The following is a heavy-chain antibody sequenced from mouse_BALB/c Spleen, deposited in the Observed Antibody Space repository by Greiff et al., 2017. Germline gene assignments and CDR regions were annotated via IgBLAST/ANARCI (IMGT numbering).Heavy chain of an antibody. CDR1: GFSLTDYG. V-gene: IGHV2-6-5*01. J-gene: IGHJ4*01. CDR2: IWGGGST. D-gene: IGHD1-3*01. CDR3: AKQRNFGTSFMDY. Sequence: VQGVESGPGLVAPSQSLSITCTVSGFSLTDYGVSWIRQPPGKGLEWLGVIWGGGSTYYNSALKSRLSISKDNSKSQVFLKMNSLQTDDTAMYYCAKQRNFGTSFMDYWGQGTSVTVSS.